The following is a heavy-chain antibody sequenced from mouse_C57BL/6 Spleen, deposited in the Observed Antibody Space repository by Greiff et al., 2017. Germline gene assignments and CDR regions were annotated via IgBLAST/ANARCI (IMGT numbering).Heavy chain of an antibody. D-gene: IGHD4-1*02. CDR3: ARWPSTGTWEFAY. CDR2: IYPGDGDT. Sequence: QVQLQQSGAELVKPGASVKISCKASGYAFSSYWMNWVKQRPGKGLEWIGQIYPGDGDTNYNGKFKGKATLTADKSSSTAYMQLSSLTSEDSAVYFCARWPSTGTWEFAYWGQGTLVTVSA. CDR1: GYAFSSYW. J-gene: IGHJ3*01. V-gene: IGHV1-80*01.